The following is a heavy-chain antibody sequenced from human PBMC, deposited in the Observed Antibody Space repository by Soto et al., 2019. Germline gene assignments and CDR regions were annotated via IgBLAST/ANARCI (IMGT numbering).Heavy chain of an antibody. D-gene: IGHD4-17*01. CDR2: IYWDDST. J-gene: IGHJ4*02. CDR3: AHKGYGDYPLDY. Sequence: QITLKESGPALVKPTQTLTLTCTFSGFSLSTSGVGVGRIRQPPGKALEWLAVIYWDDSTHYSPSLESRLTITEDTSKNQVVLTMTNMDPVDTATYFCAHKGYGDYPLDYWGQGTLVTVSS. V-gene: IGHV2-5*02. CDR1: GFSLSTSGVG.